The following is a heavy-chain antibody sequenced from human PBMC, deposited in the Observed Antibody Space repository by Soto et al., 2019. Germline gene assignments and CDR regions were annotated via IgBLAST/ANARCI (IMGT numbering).Heavy chain of an antibody. CDR1: GFTFSIYW. CDR2: MKQDGDEK. D-gene: IGHD3-3*01. Sequence: HPGGSLRLSCAASGFTFSIYWMSWVRQAPGKGLEWVANMKQDGDEKYYVDSVKGRFTISRDNAKNSLYLQMNSLRAEDTAVYYCARDQGQYDFWSGYNNYYYYMDVWGKGTTVTVSS. J-gene: IGHJ6*03. CDR3: ARDQGQYDFWSGYNNYYYYMDV. V-gene: IGHV3-7*01.